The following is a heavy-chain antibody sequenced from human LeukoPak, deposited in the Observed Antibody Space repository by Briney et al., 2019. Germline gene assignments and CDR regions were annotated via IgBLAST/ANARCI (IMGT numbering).Heavy chain of an antibody. V-gene: IGHV4-34*01. D-gene: IGHD1-26*01. CDR2: IDHSGSA. Sequence: PSETLSLTCGVYGGSFSGYHWTWIRLRPGKGLDWIGDIDHSGSAHYNPSLKSRVTISIDTSNKQFSLNLHSATAADTAVYYCARSGGSGSYSLDWGQGTLVTVSS. J-gene: IGHJ4*02. CDR1: GGSFSGYH. CDR3: ARSGGSGSYSLD.